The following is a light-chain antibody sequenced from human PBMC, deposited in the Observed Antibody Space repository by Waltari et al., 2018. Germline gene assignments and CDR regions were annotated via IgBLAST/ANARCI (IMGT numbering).Light chain of an antibody. CDR2: AAS. CDR3: QQTYSTPPT. V-gene: IGKV1-39*01. Sequence: DIQMTQSPASLSASVGDRVTITCRASQSINTYLNWYQQKPEKAPKLLIYAASSLQSGVPSSFTGSGSGTDFSLTISSLQPEDFATYYCQQTYSTPPTFGQGTNVEIK. J-gene: IGKJ1*01. CDR1: QSINTY.